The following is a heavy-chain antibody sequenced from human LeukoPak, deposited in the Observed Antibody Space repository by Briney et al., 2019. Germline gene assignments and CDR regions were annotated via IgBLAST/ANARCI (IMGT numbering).Heavy chain of an antibody. D-gene: IGHD3-22*01. CDR3: ARDEVYSSGWQYFNY. Sequence: GESLRLSRAASGFTFRSYWMSWVRQAPGKGLEWVANIKQDGTEKYYVDSVKGRFTISRDNAKNSLYLEMNSLRAEDTAVYYCARDEVYSSGWQYFNYWGQGTLVTVSS. V-gene: IGHV3-7*01. CDR2: IKQDGTEK. CDR1: GFTFRSYW. J-gene: IGHJ4*02.